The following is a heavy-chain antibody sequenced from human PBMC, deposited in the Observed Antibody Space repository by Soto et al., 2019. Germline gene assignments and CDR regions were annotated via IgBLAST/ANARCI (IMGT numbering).Heavy chain of an antibody. CDR1: GGSFSGYY. CDR3: VRRPSPLRYFDWSPYYIDY. J-gene: IGHJ4*02. V-gene: IGHV4-34*01. CDR2: INHSGIT. D-gene: IGHD3-9*01. Sequence: PSEPLSLTCAVYGGSFSGYYWSWIRQPPGKWLEWIGEINHSGITNYKPSLKSRVTISVDTTKNQFSLKLSSVTAADTAVYYCVRRPSPLRYFDWSPYYIDYWGQGXLVTVHS.